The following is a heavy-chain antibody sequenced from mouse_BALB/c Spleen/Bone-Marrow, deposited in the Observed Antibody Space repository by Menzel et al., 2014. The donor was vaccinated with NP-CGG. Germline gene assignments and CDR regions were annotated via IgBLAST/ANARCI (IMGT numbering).Heavy chain of an antibody. CDR3: ARLNYYGNLFV. Sequence: EVMLVESGGGLVQPGGSLKLSCAASGFDFSRFWMSWVRQAPGKGLEWIGETNPDSSKINYTPSLKDKFIISRDNAKNTLYLQMSKVRSEDTALYYCARLNYYGNLFVWGAGTTVTVSS. CDR2: TNPDSSKI. CDR1: GFDFSRFW. J-gene: IGHJ1*01. V-gene: IGHV4-1*02. D-gene: IGHD1-1*01.